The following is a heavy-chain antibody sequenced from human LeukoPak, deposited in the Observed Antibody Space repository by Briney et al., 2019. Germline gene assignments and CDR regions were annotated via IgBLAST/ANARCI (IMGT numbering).Heavy chain of an antibody. D-gene: IGHD3-10*01. CDR3: AKDCRITMVRGVISTDAFDI. Sequence: GGSPRLSCAASGFTFSSYAMSWVRQAPGKGLEWVSAISGSGGSTYYADSVKGRFTISRDNSKNTLYLQMNSLRAEDTAVYYCAKDCRITMVRGVISTDAFDIWGQGTMVTVSS. CDR2: ISGSGGST. J-gene: IGHJ3*02. V-gene: IGHV3-23*01. CDR1: GFTFSSYA.